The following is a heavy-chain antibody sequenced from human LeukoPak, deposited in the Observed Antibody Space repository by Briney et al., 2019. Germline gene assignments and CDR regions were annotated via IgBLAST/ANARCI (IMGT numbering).Heavy chain of an antibody. CDR2: ISSSGSTI. J-gene: IGHJ4*02. V-gene: IGHV3-48*03. D-gene: IGHD3-3*01. CDR3: ARDLTYDFWSGYHDY. Sequence: PGGSLRLSCAASGFTFSSYEMHWVRQAPGKGLEWVSYISSSGSTIYYADSVKGRFTISRDNAKNSLYLQMNSLRAEDTAVYYCARDLTYDFWSGYHDYWGQGTLVTVSS. CDR1: GFTFSSYE.